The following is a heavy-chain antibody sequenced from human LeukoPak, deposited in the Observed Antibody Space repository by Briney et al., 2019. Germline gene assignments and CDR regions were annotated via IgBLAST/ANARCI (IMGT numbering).Heavy chain of an antibody. D-gene: IGHD6-13*01. Sequence: PGGSLRLSCAASGFTLSSYAMSWVRQAPGRGLEWVSAFSGSGGSTYYAESVKGRFTISRDDSRNTLFLQMNSLRAADTALYYCAKVSSSGWSRAPFDYWGQGTLVTVSS. CDR3: AKVSSSGWSRAPFDY. J-gene: IGHJ4*02. CDR1: GFTLSSYA. CDR2: FSGSGGST. V-gene: IGHV3-23*01.